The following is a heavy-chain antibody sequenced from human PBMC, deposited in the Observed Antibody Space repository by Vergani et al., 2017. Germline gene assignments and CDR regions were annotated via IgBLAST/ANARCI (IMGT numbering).Heavy chain of an antibody. Sequence: QVQLVQSGAEVKKPGSSVKVSCKASGGTFSSYAISWVRQAPGQGLEWMGGIIPIFGTANYAQKFQGRVTITADESKSTAYMELSSLRSEDTAVYYCARRLGYCSSTICSDAFDIWGQGTMVTVSS. CDR1: GGTFSSYA. CDR2: IIPIFGTA. J-gene: IGHJ3*02. D-gene: IGHD2-2*01. V-gene: IGHV1-69*01. CDR3: ARRLGYCSSTICSDAFDI.